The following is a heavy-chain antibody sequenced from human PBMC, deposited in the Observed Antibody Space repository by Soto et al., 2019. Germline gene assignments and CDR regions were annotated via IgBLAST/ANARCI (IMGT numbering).Heavy chain of an antibody. CDR2: IRNKVHSYAT. V-gene: IGHV3-73*02. D-gene: IGHD2-15*01. Sequence: EVQLVESGGGLVQPGGSLKLSCAASGFTFSGSSVHWVRQASGKGLEWVGRIRNKVHSYATAYAASVRGRFTISRDYSKNTTFLQMKSLNNEDTGVYYCISHSPEDMKRTWGQGTLVTVSS. CDR1: GFTFSGSS. J-gene: IGHJ4*02. CDR3: ISHSPEDMKRT.